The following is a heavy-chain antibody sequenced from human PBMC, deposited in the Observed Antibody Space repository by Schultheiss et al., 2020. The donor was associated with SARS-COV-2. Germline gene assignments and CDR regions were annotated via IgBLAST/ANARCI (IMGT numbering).Heavy chain of an antibody. Sequence: GGSLRLSCAASGFTFDDYAMHWVRQAPGKGLEWVSGISWNSGSIGYADSVKGRFTISRDNSKNTLYLQMNSLRAEDTAVYYCARDTGPAKEGGYYDSSGPFDYWGQGTLVTVSS. J-gene: IGHJ4*02. CDR3: ARDTGPAKEGGYYDSSGPFDY. D-gene: IGHD3-22*01. V-gene: IGHV3-9*01. CDR2: ISWNSGSI. CDR1: GFTFDDYA.